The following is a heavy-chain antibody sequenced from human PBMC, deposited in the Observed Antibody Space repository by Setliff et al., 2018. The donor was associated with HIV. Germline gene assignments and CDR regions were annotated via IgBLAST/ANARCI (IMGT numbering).Heavy chain of an antibody. CDR2: IIPISGTA. CDR3: ARGAGNPHWYYDTWSGPSSGYFQH. D-gene: IGHD3-3*01. J-gene: IGHJ1*01. Sequence: SVKVSCKASGGTFSTYAISWVRQAPGQGLEWMGGIIPISGTANYAQKFQGRVTMTRDTSISTAYLDLSRLRSDDTAVYYCARGAGNPHWYYDTWSGPSSGYFQHWGQGTLVTVSS. V-gene: IGHV1-69*05. CDR1: GGTFSTYA.